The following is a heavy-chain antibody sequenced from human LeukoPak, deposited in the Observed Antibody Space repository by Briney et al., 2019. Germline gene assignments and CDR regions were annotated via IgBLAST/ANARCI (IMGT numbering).Heavy chain of an antibody. CDR2: IYYSGST. D-gene: IGHD6-13*01. J-gene: IGHJ4*02. CDR1: GGSISSSSYY. CDR3: ARHPNSIAAAGKGYFDY. Sequence: SETLSLTCTVSGGSISSSSYYWGWIRQPPGKGLEWIGSIYYSGSTYYNPSLKSRVTISVDTSKNQCSLKLSSVTAAVTGGYYCARHPNSIAAAGKGYFDYWGQGTLVTVSS. V-gene: IGHV4-39*01.